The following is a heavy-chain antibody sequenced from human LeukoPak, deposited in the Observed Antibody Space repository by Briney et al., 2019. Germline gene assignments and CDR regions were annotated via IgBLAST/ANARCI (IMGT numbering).Heavy chain of an antibody. Sequence: SETLSLTCTVSGGSISSYYWSWIRQPPGKGLEWIGYIYYSGSTNYNPSLKSRVTISVDTSKNQSSLKLSSVTAADTAVYYCASRITGTRGAYYFDYWGQGTLVTVSS. CDR1: GGSISSYY. CDR3: ASRITGTRGAYYFDY. V-gene: IGHV4-59*01. CDR2: IYYSGST. D-gene: IGHD1-7*01. J-gene: IGHJ4*02.